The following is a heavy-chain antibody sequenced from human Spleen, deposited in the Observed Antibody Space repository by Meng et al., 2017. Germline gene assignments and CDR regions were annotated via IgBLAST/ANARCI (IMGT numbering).Heavy chain of an antibody. CDR1: GFTFSSYS. CDR3: AGGFRGGLVLDY. Sequence: GESLKISCAASGFTFSSYSMNWVRQAPGKGLEWVSSISSSSSYIYYADSVKGRFTISRDNSKNTLYLQMNSLRAEDTAVYYCAGGFRGGLVLDYWGQGTLVTVSS. D-gene: IGHD6-19*01. J-gene: IGHJ4*02. V-gene: IGHV3-21*04. CDR2: ISSSSSYI.